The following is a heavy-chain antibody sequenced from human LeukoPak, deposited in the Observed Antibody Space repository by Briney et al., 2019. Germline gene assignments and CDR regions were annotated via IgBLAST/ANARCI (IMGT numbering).Heavy chain of an antibody. D-gene: IGHD6-13*01. CDR1: GNTLTEFS. CDR3: ATLIAAAAPFDY. V-gene: IGHV1-69*13. CDR2: IIPIFGTA. J-gene: IGHJ4*02. Sequence: PLASVKVSCEVSGNTLTEFSIHWVRQAPGKGLEWMGGIIPIFGTANYAQKFQGRVTITADESTSTAYMELSSLRSEDTAVYYCATLIAAAAPFDYWGQGTLVTVSS.